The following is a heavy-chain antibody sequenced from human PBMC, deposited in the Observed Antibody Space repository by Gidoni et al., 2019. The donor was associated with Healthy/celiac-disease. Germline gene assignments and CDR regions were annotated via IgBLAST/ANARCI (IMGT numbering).Heavy chain of an antibody. Sequence: QVQLVESGGGVVQPGRSLRLSCAASGFNFSSYGMPWVRQAPGKGLEWVAVISYDGINKYYADSVKGRFTISRDNSKNTLYLQMNSLRAEDTAVYYCARETSHYDILTGYYIGYGMDVWGQGTTVTVSS. V-gene: IGHV3-30*03. CDR3: ARETSHYDILTGYYIGYGMDV. CDR2: ISYDGINK. CDR1: GFNFSSYG. D-gene: IGHD3-9*01. J-gene: IGHJ6*02.